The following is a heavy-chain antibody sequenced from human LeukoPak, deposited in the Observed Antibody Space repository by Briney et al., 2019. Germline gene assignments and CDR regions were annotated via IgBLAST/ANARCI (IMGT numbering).Heavy chain of an antibody. V-gene: IGHV3-74*01. D-gene: IGHD6-19*01. Sequence: SGGSLRLSCAASGFTFSNYYLRWVRQVPGKGLEWVSRISGDGTTTTYADSVKGRFTISRDNAKNTLFLQMNSLTGEDTALYFCARVGYCNNSGCFSIFDYWGRGALVTVSS. CDR2: ISGDGTTT. CDR3: ARVGYCNNSGCFSIFDY. CDR1: GFTFSNYY. J-gene: IGHJ4*02.